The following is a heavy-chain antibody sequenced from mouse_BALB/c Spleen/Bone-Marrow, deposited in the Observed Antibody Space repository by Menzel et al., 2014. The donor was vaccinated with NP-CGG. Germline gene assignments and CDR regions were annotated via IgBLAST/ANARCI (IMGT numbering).Heavy chain of an antibody. CDR2: INPSNGRT. V-gene: IGHV1S81*02. J-gene: IGHJ2*02. Sequence: QVQLQQSGAELVKPGASVKLFCKASGYTFTSYWMHWVKQRPGQGLEWIGEINPSNGRTNYNEKFKSKATLTVDKSSSTAYMQLSSLTSEDSAVYYCARRTTTVVATDYWGQGTSLTVSS. CDR1: GYTFTSYW. D-gene: IGHD1-1*01. CDR3: ARRTTTVVATDY.